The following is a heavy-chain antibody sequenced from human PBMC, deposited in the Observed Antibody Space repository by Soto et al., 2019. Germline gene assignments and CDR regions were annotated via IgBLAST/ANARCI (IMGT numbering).Heavy chain of an antibody. CDR3: ARQDSSSWYYYYGMDV. CDR2: IIPIFGTA. D-gene: IGHD6-13*01. CDR1: GGTFSSYA. V-gene: IGHV1-69*06. Sequence: QVQLVQSGAEVKKPGSSVKVSCNASGGTFSSYAISWVRQAPGQGLEWMGGIIPIFGTANYAQKFQGRVTITADKSTSTAYMELISLRSEDTAVYYCARQDSSSWYYYYGMDVWGQGTTVTVSS. J-gene: IGHJ6*02.